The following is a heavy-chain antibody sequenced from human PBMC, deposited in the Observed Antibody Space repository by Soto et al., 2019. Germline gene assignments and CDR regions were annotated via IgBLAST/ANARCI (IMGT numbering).Heavy chain of an antibody. CDR2: VYRGGTT. Sequence: EVQLVESGGGLVQPGGSLRLSCAASGFTVSTYYMNWVRQAPGEGLEWVSVVYRGGTTYYADSVRGRFTISRDNSKSTLFLQMTSRRAEDTAVYYFARGRSASSEFDSWGHGTLVTVS. J-gene: IGHJ5*01. D-gene: IGHD3-10*01. V-gene: IGHV3-66*01. CDR3: ARGRSASSEFDS. CDR1: GFTVSTYY.